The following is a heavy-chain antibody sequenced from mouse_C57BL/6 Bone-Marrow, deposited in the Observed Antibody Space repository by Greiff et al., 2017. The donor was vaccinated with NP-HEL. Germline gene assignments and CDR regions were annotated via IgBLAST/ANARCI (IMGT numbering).Heavy chain of an antibody. J-gene: IGHJ4*01. CDR2: ISSGGDYI. CDR1: GFTFSSYA. Sequence: EVKVEESGEGLVKPGGSLKLSCAASGFTFSSYAMSWVRQTPEKRLEWVAYISSGGDYIYYADTVKGRFTISRDNARNTLYLQMSSLKSEDTAMYYCTRARTWGDYWGQGTSVTVSS. CDR3: TRARTWGDY. V-gene: IGHV5-9-1*02.